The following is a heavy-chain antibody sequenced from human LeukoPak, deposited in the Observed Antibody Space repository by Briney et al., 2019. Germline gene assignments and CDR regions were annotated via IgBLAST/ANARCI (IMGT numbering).Heavy chain of an antibody. CDR1: GYTFTSYY. J-gene: IGHJ6*03. D-gene: IGHD4-23*01. V-gene: IGHV1-18*04. CDR2: ISAYNGNT. Sequence: ASVKVSCKASGYTFTSYYMHWVRQAPGQGLEWMGWISAYNGNTNYAQKLQGRVTMTTDTSTSTAYMELRSLRSDDTAVYYCARRAPTVVTQQGYYYYMDVWGKGTTVTISS. CDR3: ARRAPTVVTQQGYYYYMDV.